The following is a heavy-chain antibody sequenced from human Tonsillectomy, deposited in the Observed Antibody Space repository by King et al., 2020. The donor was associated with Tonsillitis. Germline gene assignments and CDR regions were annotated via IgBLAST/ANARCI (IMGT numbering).Heavy chain of an antibody. CDR3: ARWGRGYSKMWDF. J-gene: IGHJ4*02. CDR2: VDESGGA. V-gene: IGHV4-34*01. D-gene: IGHD4-23*01. Sequence: VQLQQWGAGLLKPSETLSLTCALNGESFSGGHYWSWIRQAPGKGLEWIGNVDESGGANYNPSLNRRVTMSVDTAQNQFSLKLTSVTAADTAVYYCARWGRGYSKMWDFWGQGTLVTVSS. CDR1: GESFSGGHY.